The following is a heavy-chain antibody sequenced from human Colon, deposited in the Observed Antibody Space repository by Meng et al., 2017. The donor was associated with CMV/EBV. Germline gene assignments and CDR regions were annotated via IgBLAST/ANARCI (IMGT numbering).Heavy chain of an antibody. D-gene: IGHD3-22*01. V-gene: IGHV4-31*03. CDR2: IYESGAT. CDR3: ARGVTMITAGMDV. J-gene: IGHJ6*02. Sequence: LRLSCTVSGGSINTGGHYWSWVHQHPGKGLEWIGYIYESGATYYNPSLKSRVTITMDTPKNTVSLNLKSVTAADTAVYYCARGVTMITAGMDVWGQGTTVTVSS. CDR1: GGSINTGGHY.